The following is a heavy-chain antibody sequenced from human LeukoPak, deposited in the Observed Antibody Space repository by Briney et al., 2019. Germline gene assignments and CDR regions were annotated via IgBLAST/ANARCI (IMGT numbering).Heavy chain of an antibody. CDR1: GFTLSSYS. CDR2: IGSSSNYI. V-gene: IGHV3-21*01. Sequence: PGGSLRLSCAASGFTLSSYSMNWVRQAPGKGPEWVSSIGSSSNYIYYADSVKGRFTVSRDNAKNSLYLQMNGLRAEDTAVYYCARDRLGITDDWWGQGTLVTVSS. J-gene: IGHJ4*02. CDR3: ARDRLGITDDW. D-gene: IGHD7-27*01.